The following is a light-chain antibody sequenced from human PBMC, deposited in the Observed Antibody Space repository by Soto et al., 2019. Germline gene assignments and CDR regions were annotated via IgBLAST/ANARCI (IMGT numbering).Light chain of an antibody. CDR3: QSYDNTLGGHVL. Sequence: QAVVTQPPSVSGAPGQTVIISCTGSRSNIGANFDVHWYQQLPGAAPKLLLSGTANRPSGVPDRFSASKSGTSASLAITGLQAEDEADYYCQSYDNTLGGHVLFGGGTKVTVL. CDR2: GTA. J-gene: IGLJ2*01. CDR1: RSNIGANFD. V-gene: IGLV1-40*01.